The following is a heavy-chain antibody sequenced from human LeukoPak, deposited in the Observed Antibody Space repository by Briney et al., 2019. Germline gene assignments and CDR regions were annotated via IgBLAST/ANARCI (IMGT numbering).Heavy chain of an antibody. J-gene: IGHJ4*02. Sequence: PGGSLRLSCAASGFTFSSYSMNWVRQAPGKGLEWVSYISSSSSTIYYADSVKGRFTISRDNAKNSLYLQMNSLRAEDTAVYYCARGGGKPPFDYWGQGTLVTVSS. CDR2: ISSSSSTI. V-gene: IGHV3-48*04. CDR3: ARGGGKPPFDY. D-gene: IGHD4-23*01. CDR1: GFTFSSYS.